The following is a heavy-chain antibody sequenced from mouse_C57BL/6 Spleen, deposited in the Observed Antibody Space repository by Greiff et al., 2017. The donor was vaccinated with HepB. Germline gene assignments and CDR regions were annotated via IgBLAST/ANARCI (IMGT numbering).Heavy chain of an antibody. CDR1: GYTFTDYY. V-gene: IGHV1-76*01. CDR3: ARCMIKGDFDY. D-gene: IGHD2-4*01. CDR2: IYPGSGNT. Sequence: VKLMESGAELVRPGASVKLSCKASGYTFTDYYINWVKQRPGQGLEWIARIYPGSGNTYYNEKFKGKATLTAEKSSSTAYMQLSSLTSEDSAVYFCARCMIKGDFDYWGQGTTLTVSS. J-gene: IGHJ2*01.